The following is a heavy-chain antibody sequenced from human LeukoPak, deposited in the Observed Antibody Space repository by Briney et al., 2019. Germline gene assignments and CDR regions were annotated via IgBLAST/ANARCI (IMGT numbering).Heavy chain of an antibody. D-gene: IGHD2-8*01. CDR2: INSDGSDT. J-gene: IGHJ4*02. CDR1: GFAPSSYT. Sequence: GGSLRPSCAASGFAPSSYTMDRVRQAPGKGLVWVSRINSDGSDTIYGDSVKGRFTISRDNAKNTLYLQMDSLRAEDTAVYYWASVLNRRVITDYWGQGTLVTVSS. V-gene: IGHV3-74*01. CDR3: ASVLNRRVITDY.